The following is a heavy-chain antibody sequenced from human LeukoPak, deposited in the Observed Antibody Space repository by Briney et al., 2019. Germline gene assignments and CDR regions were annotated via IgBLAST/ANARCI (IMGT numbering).Heavy chain of an antibody. J-gene: IGHJ3*01. CDR1: GYTFTGYY. Sequence: ASVKVSCKASGYTFTGYYIHWVRLAPGQGLEWMGWIYPNTGGTHSAQKFQGRVTMTRDTSISTAYMELSRLRSDDTAIYYCAMKAVPRPRLHDAFVWGQGTVVSVSS. CDR3: AMKAVPRPRLHDAFV. D-gene: IGHD5-24*01. V-gene: IGHV1-2*02. CDR2: IYPNTGGT.